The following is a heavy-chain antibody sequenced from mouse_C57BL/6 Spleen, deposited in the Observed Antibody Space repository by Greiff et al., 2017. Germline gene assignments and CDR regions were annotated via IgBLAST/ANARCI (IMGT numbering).Heavy chain of an antibody. CDR1: GYTFTSYG. V-gene: IGHV1-58*01. D-gene: IGHD2-2*01. CDR3: ARGGLTWFAY. J-gene: IGHJ3*01. CDR2: IYLGNGYT. Sequence: EVKLQESGAELVRPGSSVKMSCKASGYTFTSYGINWVKQRPGQGLEWIGYIYLGNGYTSYHEKFKGKATLTADTTSSTAYMQLSSLTSEDSSIYVCARGGLTWFAYWGQGTLVTVSA.